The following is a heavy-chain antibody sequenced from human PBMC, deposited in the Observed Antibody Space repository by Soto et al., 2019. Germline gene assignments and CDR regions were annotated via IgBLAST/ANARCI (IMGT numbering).Heavy chain of an antibody. CDR1: GGSFSGDY. D-gene: IGHD6-13*01. CDR3: APGRTEYSSSWYVD. V-gene: IGHV4-34*01. CDR2: INPSGST. J-gene: IGHJ4*02. Sequence: SETLSLTCAVYGGSFSGDYWSCIRQPPGKGLEWIGEINPSGSTNYNPSLKSRVTISVDTSKNQFSLKLTSVTAADTAVYYCAPGRTEYSSSWYVDWGQVTMVTVSS.